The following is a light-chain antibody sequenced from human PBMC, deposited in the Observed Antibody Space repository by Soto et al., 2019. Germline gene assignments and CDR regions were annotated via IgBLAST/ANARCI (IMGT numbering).Light chain of an antibody. CDR1: QSVSSN. CDR2: DIS. Sequence: EIVMTQSQATLSVSPGERTTLXSTASQSVSSNLAWYQQKPGQAPSLLIYDISARATGIPARFSGSGSETDFTLTISSLQSEDSAVYYCQQYHNWPPITFGQGTRLEIK. CDR3: QQYHNWPPIT. V-gene: IGKV3D-15*01. J-gene: IGKJ5*01.